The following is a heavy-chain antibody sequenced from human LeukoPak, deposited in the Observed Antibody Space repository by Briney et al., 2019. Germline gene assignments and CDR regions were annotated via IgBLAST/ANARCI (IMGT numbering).Heavy chain of an antibody. CDR3: VIGSYGLGGFWDYYFDY. D-gene: IGHD3-10*01. J-gene: IGHJ4*02. Sequence: SQTLSLTCAISGDSGAWIRQSPSTGLERLGRTYYRSQWHSDYAVSVRSRININSDTSKNQFSLQLSSVTPEDTAVYYCVIGSYGLGGFWDYYFDYWGQGTLVTVSS. CDR2: TYYRSQWHS. V-gene: IGHV6-1*01. CDR1: GDS.